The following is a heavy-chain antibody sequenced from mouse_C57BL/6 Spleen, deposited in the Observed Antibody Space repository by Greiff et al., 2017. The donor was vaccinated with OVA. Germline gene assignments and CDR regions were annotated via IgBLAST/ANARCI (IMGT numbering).Heavy chain of an antibody. Sequence: VQGVESGAELVRPGASVTLSCKASGYTFTDYEMHWVKQTPVHGLEWIGAIDPETGGTAYNQKFKGKAILTADKSSSTAYMELRSLTSEDSAVYYCTRWISFDYWGQGTTLTVSS. CDR2: IDPETGGT. CDR3: TRWISFDY. J-gene: IGHJ2*01. CDR1: GYTFTDYE. V-gene: IGHV1-15*01.